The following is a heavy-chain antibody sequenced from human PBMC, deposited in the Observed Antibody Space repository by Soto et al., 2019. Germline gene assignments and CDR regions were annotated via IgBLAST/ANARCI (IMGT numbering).Heavy chain of an antibody. CDR1: GYTFTSYA. D-gene: IGHD5-18*01. V-gene: IGHV1-3*01. Sequence: ASVKVSCKASGYTFTSYAMHWVRQAPGQRLEWMGWINAGNGNTKYSQKFQGRVTITRDTSASTAYMELSSLRSEDTAVYYCATDLAMVIRRGDYWGQGTLVTVSS. CDR3: ATDLAMVIRRGDY. J-gene: IGHJ4*02. CDR2: INAGNGNT.